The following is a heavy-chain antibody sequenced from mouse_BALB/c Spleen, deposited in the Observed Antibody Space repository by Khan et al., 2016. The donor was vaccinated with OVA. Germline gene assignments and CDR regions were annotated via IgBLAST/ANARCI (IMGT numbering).Heavy chain of an antibody. D-gene: IGHD2-4*01. CDR2: IDPEYGNT. CDR3: TRDDYSPWFAY. V-gene: IGHV14-1*02. CDR1: GFNIKDYY. Sequence: VQLKQSGAELVRPGALVNLSCKASGFNIKDYYMHWVKQMPEQGLEWIGWIDPEYGNTIYDPKFQGKFSISSDTSFNTPYLQLSSLKSEDTAVLYCTRDDYSPWFAYWGQGTLVTVSA. J-gene: IGHJ3*01.